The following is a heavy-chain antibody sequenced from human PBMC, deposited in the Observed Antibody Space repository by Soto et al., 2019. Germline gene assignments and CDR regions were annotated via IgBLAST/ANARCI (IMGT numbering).Heavy chain of an antibody. CDR3: ERPVPAAMYFDY. CDR2: IYPGDSDT. Sequence: VESLKISCKGSGYSFTSYWIGWVRQMPGKGLEWMGIIYPGDSDTRYSPSFQGQVTISADKSISTAYLQWSSLKASDTAMYYCERPVPAAMYFDYWGQGTLVTSPQ. J-gene: IGHJ4*02. CDR1: GYSFTSYW. V-gene: IGHV5-51*01. D-gene: IGHD2-2*01.